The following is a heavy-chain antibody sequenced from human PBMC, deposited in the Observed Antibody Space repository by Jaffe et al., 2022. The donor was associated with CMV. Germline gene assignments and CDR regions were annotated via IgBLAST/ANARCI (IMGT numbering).Heavy chain of an antibody. CDR1: GGSISSSSYY. Sequence: QLQLQESGPGLVKPSETLSLTCTVSGGSISSSSYYWGWIRQPPGKGLEWIGSIYYSGSTYYNPSLKSRVTISVDTSKNQFSLKLSSVTAADTAVYYCARLPWRWLQSHYNWFDPWGQGTLVTVSS. J-gene: IGHJ5*02. V-gene: IGHV4-39*01. CDR2: IYYSGST. D-gene: IGHD5-12*01. CDR3: ARLPWRWLQSHYNWFDP.